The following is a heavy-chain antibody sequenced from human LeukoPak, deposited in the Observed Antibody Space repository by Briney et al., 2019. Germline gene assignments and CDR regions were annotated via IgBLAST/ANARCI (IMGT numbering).Heavy chain of an antibody. CDR3: ARDSYGVVVITNYYYGMDV. D-gene: IGHD3-22*01. CDR2: IIPILGIA. CDR1: GGTFSSYA. Sequence: GASVNVSCKASGGTFSSYAISWVRQAPGQGLEWMGRIIPILGIANYAQKFQGRVTITADKSTSTAHMELSSLRSEDTAVCYCARDSYGVVVITNYYYGMDVWGQGTTVTASS. V-gene: IGHV1-69*04. J-gene: IGHJ6*02.